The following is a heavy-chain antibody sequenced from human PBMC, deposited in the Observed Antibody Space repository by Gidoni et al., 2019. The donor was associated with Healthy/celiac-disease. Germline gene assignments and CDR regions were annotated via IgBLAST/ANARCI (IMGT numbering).Heavy chain of an antibody. Sequence: QVQLVESGGGVVQPGRSLRLSCAASGFTFSRYAMHWVRQAPGKGLEWVAVISYDGSNKYYADSVKGRFTISRDNSKNTLYLQMNSLRAEDTAVYYCARQYYYDSSGYQDPEYFQHWGQGTLVTVSS. D-gene: IGHD3-22*01. V-gene: IGHV3-30-3*01. CDR3: ARQYYYDSSGYQDPEYFQH. J-gene: IGHJ1*01. CDR2: ISYDGSNK. CDR1: GFTFSRYA.